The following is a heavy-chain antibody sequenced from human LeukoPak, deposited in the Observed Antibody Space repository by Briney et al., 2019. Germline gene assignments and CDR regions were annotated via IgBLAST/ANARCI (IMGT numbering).Heavy chain of an antibody. CDR1: GGSISSYY. CDR2: IYSSGST. J-gene: IGHJ4*02. Sequence: SETLSLTCTVSGGSISSYYWSWIRQPAGKGLEWIGRIYSSGSTDYNPSLKSRVTMSVDTSKNKFSLKLSSVTAADTAVYYCARLATISDYFDYWGQGTLVAVSS. CDR3: ARLATISDYFDY. D-gene: IGHD5-24*01. V-gene: IGHV4-4*07.